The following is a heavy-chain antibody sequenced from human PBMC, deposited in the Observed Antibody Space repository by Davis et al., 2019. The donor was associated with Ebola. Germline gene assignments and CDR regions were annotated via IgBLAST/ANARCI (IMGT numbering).Heavy chain of an antibody. CDR2: INHSRST. V-gene: IGHV4-34*01. Sequence: PSETLSLTCAVYGGSFSGYYWNWIRQPPGKGLEWIGEINHSRSTNYNPSLKSRVTISVDTSKNQFSLKLTSVTAADTAVYYCARGAAVAGTHWYFDLWGRGTLVSVSS. J-gene: IGHJ2*01. D-gene: IGHD6-19*01. CDR3: ARGAAVAGTHWYFDL. CDR1: GGSFSGYY.